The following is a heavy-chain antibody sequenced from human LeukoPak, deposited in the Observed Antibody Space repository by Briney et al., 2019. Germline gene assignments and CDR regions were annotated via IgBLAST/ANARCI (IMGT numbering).Heavy chain of an antibody. D-gene: IGHD1-26*01. CDR1: GYSFTSYW. CDR2: IYPGDSDT. CDR3: ARAPLGGELIGAFDY. V-gene: IGHV5-51*01. J-gene: IGHJ4*02. Sequence: GESLKISCKGSGYSFTSYWIGWVRQMPGKGLEWMGIIYPGDSDTRYSPSFQGQVTISADKSISTAYLQWSSLKASDTAMYYCARAPLGGELIGAFDYWGQGTLVTVSS.